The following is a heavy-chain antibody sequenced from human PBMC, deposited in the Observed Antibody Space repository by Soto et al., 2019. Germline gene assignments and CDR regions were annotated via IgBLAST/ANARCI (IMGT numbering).Heavy chain of an antibody. CDR1: GGSISSSNW. CDR2: IYHSGST. J-gene: IGHJ6*02. Sequence: PSETLSLTCAVSGGSISSSNWWSWVRQPPGKGLEWIGEIYHSGSTNYNPSLKSRVTISVDKSKNQFSLRLSSVTAADTAVYYCARYRGYYGSGSYFGYGMDVWGQGTMVTVSS. CDR3: ARYRGYYGSGSYFGYGMDV. D-gene: IGHD3-10*01. V-gene: IGHV4-4*02.